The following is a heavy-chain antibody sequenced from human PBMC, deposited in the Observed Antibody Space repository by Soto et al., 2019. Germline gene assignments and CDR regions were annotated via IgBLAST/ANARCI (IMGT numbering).Heavy chain of an antibody. CDR2: IKSKPDGGTT. J-gene: IGHJ4*02. CDR3: TTDRGMVGATTEFDY. D-gene: IGHD1-26*01. CDR1: GFTFSNAW. Sequence: EVQLVESGGGLVKAGGSLRLSCAASGFTFSNAWMNWVRQAPGKGLEWVGRIKSKPDGGTTDYAVPVKGRFTILRDDSKNTLYLQMNSLKSEDTAVYYCTTDRGMVGATTEFDYWGQGTLVSVSS. V-gene: IGHV3-15*01.